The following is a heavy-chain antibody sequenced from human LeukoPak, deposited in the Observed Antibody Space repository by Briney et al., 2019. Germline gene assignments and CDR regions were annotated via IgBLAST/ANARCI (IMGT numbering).Heavy chain of an antibody. V-gene: IGHV3-23*01. J-gene: IGHJ4*02. CDR1: GFTFSSYV. CDR3: AKATYYYGSGSYSGNRYYFEY. CDR2: ISGSGVST. Sequence: GGSLRLSCAASGFTFSSYVMSWVRQAPGEGLGWVSAISGSGVSTYYADSVKGRFTISRDNSKSTLYLQMNSLRAEDTAVYYCAKATYYYGSGSYSGNRYYFEYWGQGTLVTVSS. D-gene: IGHD3-10*01.